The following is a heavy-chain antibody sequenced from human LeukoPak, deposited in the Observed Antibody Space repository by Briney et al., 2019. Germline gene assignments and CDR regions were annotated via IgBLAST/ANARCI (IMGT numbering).Heavy chain of an antibody. CDR3: AGLGVMVLVYQFEY. J-gene: IGHJ4*02. D-gene: IGHD2-8*01. V-gene: IGHV4-39*07. CDR1: DGSITSSKYF. CDR2: ISYSGST. Sequence: SETLSLTCAVSDGSITSSKYFWGWIRQPPGKELELIGIISYSGSTDYNPSLKSRVTISTDTSKNQFSLKLTSVTAADTAVYYCAGLGVMVLVYQFEYWGRGTPVTVSS.